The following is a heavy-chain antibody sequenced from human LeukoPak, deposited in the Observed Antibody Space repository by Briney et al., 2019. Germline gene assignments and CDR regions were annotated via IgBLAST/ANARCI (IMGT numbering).Heavy chain of an antibody. D-gene: IGHD2-2*01. CDR2: ISGSGGST. CDR3: AKHVGYCSSSTYHFDY. V-gene: IGHV3-23*01. CDR1: GFTFSDYA. Sequence: PGGSLRLSCAASGFTFSDYAMTWVRQSPGKGLEWASAISGSGGSTYYADSVKGRFTISRDNSKNTLYLQMNTLRAGDTAVYYCAKHVGYCSSSTYHFDYWGQGTLVTVSS. J-gene: IGHJ4*02.